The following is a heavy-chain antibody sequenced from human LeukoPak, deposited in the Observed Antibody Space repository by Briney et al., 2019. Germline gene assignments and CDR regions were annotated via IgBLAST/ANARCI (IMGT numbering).Heavy chain of an antibody. J-gene: IGHJ3*02. CDR1: GFPFSSHA. CDR3: ARAPGWYAAFDI. Sequence: PEGSLRLSCAASGFPFSSHAMNWVRQAPGRGLEWVSGVSGSGESTYYADSVKGRFTISSDNSKQTLYLQMNSLRAEDTAVYYCARAPGWYAAFDIWGQGTMVTVSS. V-gene: IGHV3-23*01. D-gene: IGHD6-19*01. CDR2: VSGSGEST.